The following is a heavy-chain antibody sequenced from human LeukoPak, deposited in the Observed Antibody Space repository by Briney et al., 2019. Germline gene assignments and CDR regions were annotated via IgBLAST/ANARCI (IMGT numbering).Heavy chain of an antibody. CDR3: ARQGYDFWSGYPPGY. J-gene: IGHJ4*02. CDR2: IYYSGST. V-gene: IGHV4-39*01. D-gene: IGHD3-3*01. Sequence: SETLSLTCTVSGGSISSSSYYWGWIRQPPGKGLEWIGSIYYSGSTYYNPSLKSRVTISVDTSKNQFSLKLSSVTAADTAVYYCARQGYDFWSGYPPGYWGQGTLVTVSS. CDR1: GGSISSSSYY.